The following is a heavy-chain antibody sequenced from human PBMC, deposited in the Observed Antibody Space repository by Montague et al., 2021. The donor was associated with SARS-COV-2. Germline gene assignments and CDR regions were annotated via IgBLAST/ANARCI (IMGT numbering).Heavy chain of an antibody. CDR2: INYIGTT. V-gene: IGHV4-39*01. CDR1: GGSISATDCY. Sequence: SDTLSLTCTVSGGSISATDCYWAWIRQPPGKGLEWVGSINYIGTTAYNPSPRSRVTLSVDSSKNQFSLRLNSVTAGDTAVYYCARRYGDGTGYHCMDSWGQGTLVPVSS. J-gene: IGHJ4*02. CDR3: ARRYGDGTGYHCMDS. D-gene: IGHD3-9*01.